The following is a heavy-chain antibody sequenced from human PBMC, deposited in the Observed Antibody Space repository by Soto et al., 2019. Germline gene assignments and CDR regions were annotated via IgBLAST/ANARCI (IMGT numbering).Heavy chain of an antibody. CDR2: IIPIFGTA. D-gene: IGHD3-10*01. Sequence: QVQLVQSGAEVKKPGSSVKVSCKASGGTFSSYAISWVRQAPGQGLEWMGGIIPIFGTANYAQKFQGRVTITADESTSTAYMELSSLGSEDTAVYYRARGVGVRGVIEWYYYYGMDVWGQGTTVTVSS. CDR1: GGTFSSYA. CDR3: ARGVGVRGVIEWYYYYGMDV. J-gene: IGHJ6*02. V-gene: IGHV1-69*01.